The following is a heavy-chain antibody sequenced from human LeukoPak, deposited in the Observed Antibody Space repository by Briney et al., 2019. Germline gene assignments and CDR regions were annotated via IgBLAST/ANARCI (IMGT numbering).Heavy chain of an antibody. D-gene: IGHD6-25*01. Sequence: GSSVKVSCKASGGTFSSYAISWVRQTTGQGLEWMGWMNPNSGNTGYAQKFQGRVTMTRNTSISTAYMELSSLRSEDTAVYYCARGPEYSSGWGQGTLVTVSS. CDR1: GGTFSSYA. CDR2: MNPNSGNT. CDR3: ARGPEYSSG. V-gene: IGHV1-8*02. J-gene: IGHJ4*02.